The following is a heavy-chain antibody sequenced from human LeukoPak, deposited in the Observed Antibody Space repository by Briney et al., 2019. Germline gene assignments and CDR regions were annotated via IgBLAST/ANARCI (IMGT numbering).Heavy chain of an antibody. Sequence: GGSLRLSCAASGFTFSSYAMSWVRQAPGKGLEWVSAISGSGGSTYYADSEKGRFTISRDNSKNTLYLQMNSLRAEDTAVYYCAKDLGYSYVPGYYMDVWGKGTTVTVSS. CDR3: AKDLGYSYVPGYYMDV. V-gene: IGHV3-23*01. D-gene: IGHD5-18*01. CDR1: GFTFSSYA. CDR2: ISGSGGST. J-gene: IGHJ6*03.